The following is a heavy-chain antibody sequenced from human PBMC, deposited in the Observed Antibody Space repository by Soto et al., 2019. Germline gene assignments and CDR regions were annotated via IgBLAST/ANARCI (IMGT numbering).Heavy chain of an antibody. Sequence: GVSLRVSWTAAGCKFISYCGSWVSKAPGKGLEWVSAISGSGGSTYYADSVKGRFTISRDNSKNTLYLQMNSLRAEDTAVYYCAKDIFGRKVATVTTYYYYMNVWGKGTTVTVSS. CDR2: ISGSGGST. J-gene: IGHJ6*03. CDR3: AKDIFGRKVATVTTYYYYMNV. V-gene: IGHV3-23*01. D-gene: IGHD4-17*01. CDR1: GCKFISYC.